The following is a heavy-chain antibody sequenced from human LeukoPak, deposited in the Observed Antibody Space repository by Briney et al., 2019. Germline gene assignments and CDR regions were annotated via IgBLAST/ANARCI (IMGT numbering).Heavy chain of an antibody. CDR1: GGTFSSYA. CDR3: ARALRYGDFDY. J-gene: IGHJ4*02. Sequence: ASVKVSCKASGGTFSSYAISWVRQAPGQGLEWMGWMNPNSGNTGYAQKFQGRVTMTRNTSISTAYMELSSLRSEDTAVYYCARALRYGDFDYWGQGTLVTVSS. D-gene: IGHD4-17*01. CDR2: MNPNSGNT. V-gene: IGHV1-8*02.